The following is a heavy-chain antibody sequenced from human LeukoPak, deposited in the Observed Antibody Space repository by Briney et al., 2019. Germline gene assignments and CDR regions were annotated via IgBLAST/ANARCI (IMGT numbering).Heavy chain of an antibody. Sequence: GGSLRLSCAASGFTFDDYAMHWARQAPGKGLEWVSGISWNSGSIGYADSVKGRFTISRDNAKTSLYLQMNSLRAEDMALYYCAKDTLVGATTGAFDIWGEGTMVSVSS. V-gene: IGHV3-9*03. CDR3: AKDTLVGATTGAFDI. J-gene: IGHJ3*02. CDR1: GFTFDDYA. D-gene: IGHD1-26*01. CDR2: ISWNSGSI.